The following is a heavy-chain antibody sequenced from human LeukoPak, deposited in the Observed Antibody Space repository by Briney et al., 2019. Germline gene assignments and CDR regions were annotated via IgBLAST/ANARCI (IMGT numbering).Heavy chain of an antibody. CDR2: IYHSGST. Sequence: SETLSLTCTVSGYSISSGYYWGWIRQPPGKGLDWIGIIYHSGSTYYNPSLKSRVTISVDTSKNQFSLKLSPVTAADTAVYYSARNWGWEYGGGAFDIWGQGTMVTVSS. V-gene: IGHV4-38-2*02. CDR3: ARNWGWEYGGGAFDI. D-gene: IGHD7-27*01. CDR1: GYSISSGYY. J-gene: IGHJ3*02.